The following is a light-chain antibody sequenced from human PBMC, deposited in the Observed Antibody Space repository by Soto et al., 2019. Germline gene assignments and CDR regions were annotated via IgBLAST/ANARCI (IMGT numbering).Light chain of an antibody. CDR2: KAS. Sequence: DIQMTQSPSTVSASVGDRVTITCRASQSISSWLAWYQQKPGKAPKILIYKASTLESGVPSRFSGSGSGTEVTLTISSLQPDDFATYYCQQCDSYSLTFGQGTKLEIK. V-gene: IGKV1-5*03. CDR3: QQCDSYSLT. J-gene: IGKJ2*01. CDR1: QSISSW.